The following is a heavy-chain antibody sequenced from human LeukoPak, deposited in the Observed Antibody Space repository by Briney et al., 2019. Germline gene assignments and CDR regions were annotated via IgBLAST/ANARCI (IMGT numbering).Heavy chain of an antibody. D-gene: IGHD4-17*01. V-gene: IGHV3-21*01. J-gene: IGHJ4*02. Sequence: PGGSPKPPCTAPGFPFNGHSMNWGPQAPGEGREWVSSISTSSSYIYYADSVKGQFTISRNNPKNSLYLQMNSLRAEDTAVYYCARNRGDPSYFDYWGQGTLVTVSS. CDR1: GFPFNGHS. CDR3: ARNRGDPSYFDY. CDR2: ISTSSSYI.